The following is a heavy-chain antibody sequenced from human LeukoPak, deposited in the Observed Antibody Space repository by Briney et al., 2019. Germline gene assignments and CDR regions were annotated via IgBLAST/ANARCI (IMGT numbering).Heavy chain of an antibody. D-gene: IGHD3-22*01. J-gene: IGHJ5*02. Sequence: SVKVSCKASGYTFTDYYMHWVRQAPGQGLEWMGWINPNSGGTNYAQKFQGRVTMTRDTSISTAYMELSRLRSDDTAVYYCARVADSSGYYNWFDPWGQGTLVTVSS. CDR1: GYTFTDYY. CDR2: INPNSGGT. CDR3: ARVADSSGYYNWFDP. V-gene: IGHV1-2*02.